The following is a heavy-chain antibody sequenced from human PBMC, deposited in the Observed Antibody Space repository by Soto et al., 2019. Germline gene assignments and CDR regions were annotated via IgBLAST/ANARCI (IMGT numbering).Heavy chain of an antibody. CDR3: ARVRLELGINWFDP. CDR2: IYSGGST. J-gene: IGHJ5*02. Sequence: EVQLVESGGGLVQPGGPLKLSCAPSEFTVSGNYMSWVRQAPGKGLEWVSVIYSGGSTYYADSVKGRLPISRDNSKNTLYLQMNSLRAEDTAVYYCARVRLELGINWFDPWGQGTLVTVSS. V-gene: IGHV3-66*01. D-gene: IGHD7-27*01. CDR1: EFTVSGNY.